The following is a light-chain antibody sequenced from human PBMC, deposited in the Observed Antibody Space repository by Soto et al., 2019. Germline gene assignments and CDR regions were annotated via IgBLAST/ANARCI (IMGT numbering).Light chain of an antibody. CDR1: ETVRRN. CDR3: QQDNDWWT. V-gene: IGKV3-15*01. CDR2: GAS. Sequence: EIVMTQSTVTLSVSPGEGATLYFRANETVRRNLAWYQQKPGQAPRLLIHGASTRATGTPARFSGSGSETEITLSINSLQAEDFAVYYSQQDNDWWTFGQGTKVDI. J-gene: IGKJ1*01.